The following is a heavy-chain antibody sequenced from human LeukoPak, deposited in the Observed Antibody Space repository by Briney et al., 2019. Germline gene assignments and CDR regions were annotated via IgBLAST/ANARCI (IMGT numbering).Heavy chain of an antibody. J-gene: IGHJ4*02. CDR3: ARDPYYDSSGYAQN. CDR1: GFTVSSNY. CDR2: IYSGGST. Sequence: GGSLRLSCAASGFTVSSNYMSWVRQAPGKGLEWVSVIYSGGSTYYADSVKGRFTISRDNSKNTLYLQMNSLRAEDTAVYYCARDPYYDSSGYAQNWGQGTLVTVSS. V-gene: IGHV3-53*01. D-gene: IGHD3-22*01.